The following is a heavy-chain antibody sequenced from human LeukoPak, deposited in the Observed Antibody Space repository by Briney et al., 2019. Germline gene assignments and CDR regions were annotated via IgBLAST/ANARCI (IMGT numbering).Heavy chain of an antibody. CDR2: INPSGGST. CDR1: GYTFTSYY. J-gene: IGHJ2*01. CDR3: ARVVPMWYYYGSVSPYWYFDL. Sequence: ASVKVSCKASGYTFTSYYMHWVRQAPGQGLEWMGIINPSGGSTSYAQKLQGRVTMTRDTSTSTVYMELSSLRSEDTAVYYCARVVPMWYYYGSVSPYWYFDLWGRGTLVTVSS. D-gene: IGHD3-10*01. V-gene: IGHV1-46*01.